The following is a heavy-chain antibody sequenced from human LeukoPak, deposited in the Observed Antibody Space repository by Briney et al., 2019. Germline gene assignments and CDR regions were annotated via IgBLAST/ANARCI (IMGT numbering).Heavy chain of an antibody. V-gene: IGHV3-21*01. CDR1: GFTFSSYS. D-gene: IGHD3-9*01. J-gene: IGHJ3*02. CDR3: ARGGVLRYFEEAFDI. CDR2: ISSSSSYI. Sequence: GSLRLSCAASGFTFSSYSMNWVRQAPGKGLEWVSSISSSSSYIYYADSVKGRFAISRDNAKNSLSLQMNSLRAEDTAVYYCARGGVLRYFEEAFDIWGQGTMVTVSS.